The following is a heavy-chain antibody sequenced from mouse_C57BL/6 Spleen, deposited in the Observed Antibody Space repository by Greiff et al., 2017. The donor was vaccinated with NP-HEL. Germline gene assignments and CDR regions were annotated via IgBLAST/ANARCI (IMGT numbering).Heavy chain of an antibody. V-gene: IGHV1-50*01. CDR3: ARSTMVTTNAMDY. CDR1: GYTFTSYW. D-gene: IGHD2-2*01. J-gene: IGHJ4*01. Sequence: VQLQQSGAELVKPGASVKLSCKASGYTFTSYWMQWVKQRPGQGLEWIGEIDPSDSYTNYNQKFKGKATLTVDTSSSTAYMQLSSLTSEDSAVYYCARSTMVTTNAMDYWGQGTSVTVSS. CDR2: IDPSDSYT.